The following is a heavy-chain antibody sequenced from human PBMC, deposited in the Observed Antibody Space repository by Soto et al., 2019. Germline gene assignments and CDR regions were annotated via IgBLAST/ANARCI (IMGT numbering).Heavy chain of an antibody. CDR3: VRDSVRFGPAFDS. CDR2: VFHTGTAY. D-gene: IGHD3-3*01. J-gene: IGHJ4*02. V-gene: IGHV4-30-4*01. CDR1: GGSIRSGDYY. Sequence: SETLSLTCTVSGGSIRSGDYYWTWIRQPPGKGLEWSGYVFHTGTAYYYNPSLKRRVNMSIDTSKNQFSLKLNSVTAADTAIYYCVRDSVRFGPAFDSWGQGTQVTVSS.